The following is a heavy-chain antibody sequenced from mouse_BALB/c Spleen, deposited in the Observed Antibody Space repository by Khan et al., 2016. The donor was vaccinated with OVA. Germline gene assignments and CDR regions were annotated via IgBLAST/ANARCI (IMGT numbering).Heavy chain of an antibody. J-gene: IGHJ3*01. Sequence: QIQLVQSGPELKKPGETVKISCKASGYTLTNYGMNWVKQAPGKGLKWMGWINTYTGEATYDDDFKGRFAFSLETSASTAYLQFNNLKNEDTATYFCSRSNGNYWFAYWGQGTLVTVSA. D-gene: IGHD2-1*01. V-gene: IGHV9-3-1*01. CDR2: INTYTGEA. CDR1: GYTLTNYG. CDR3: SRSNGNYWFAY.